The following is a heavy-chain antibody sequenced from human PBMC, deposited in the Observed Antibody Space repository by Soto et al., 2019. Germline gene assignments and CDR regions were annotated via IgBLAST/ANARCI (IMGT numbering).Heavy chain of an antibody. J-gene: IGHJ4*02. CDR1: GYTFTSYC. CDR3: ARDYGSRPFRAFDY. Sequence: SSVKVSCKASGYTFTSYCIHCVRQAPGQGLEWMGIINPSGGSTSYAQKFQGRVTMTRDTSTSTVYMELSSLRSEDTAVYYCARDYGSRPFRAFDYWGQGTLVTVSS. D-gene: IGHD1-26*01. V-gene: IGHV1-46*01. CDR2: INPSGGST.